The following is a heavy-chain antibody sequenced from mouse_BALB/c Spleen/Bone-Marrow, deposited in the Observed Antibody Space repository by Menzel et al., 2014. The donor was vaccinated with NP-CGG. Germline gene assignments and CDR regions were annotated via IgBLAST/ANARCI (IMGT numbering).Heavy chain of an antibody. Sequence: VQLQQSGPQLVRPGASVKISCKASGYSFTSYWMHWVKQRPGQGLEWIGMIDPSDSETRLNQKSKDKATLTVDKSSSTAYMQLSSPTSEDSAVYYCAREAGYYYAMDYWGQGTSVTVSS. V-gene: IGHV1S127*01. CDR2: IDPSDSET. CDR3: AREAGYYYAMDY. J-gene: IGHJ4*01. CDR1: GYSFTSYW. D-gene: IGHD2-2*01.